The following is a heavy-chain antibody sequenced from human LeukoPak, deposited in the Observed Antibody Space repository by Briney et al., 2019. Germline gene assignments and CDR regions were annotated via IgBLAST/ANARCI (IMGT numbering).Heavy chain of an antibody. D-gene: IGHD4-11*01. J-gene: IGHJ4*02. CDR3: ATTVATGGFD. Sequence: SETLSLTCTVSGGSISSGGYYWSWIRQPPGKGLEWIGYIYHSGSTYYNPSLKSRVTISVDRSKNQFSLKLSSVTAADTAVYYCATTVATGGFDWGQGTLVTVSS. CDR2: IYHSGST. CDR1: GGSISSGGYY. V-gene: IGHV4-30-2*01.